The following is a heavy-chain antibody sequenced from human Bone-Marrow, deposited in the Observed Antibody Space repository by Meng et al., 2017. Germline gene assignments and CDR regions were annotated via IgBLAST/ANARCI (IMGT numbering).Heavy chain of an antibody. CDR2: ISHEGSST. J-gene: IGHJ3*01. Sequence: AGSGGGVVQSGRPLGLSCVASGFTCSSSVMHWVLQAPGKGLDWVAGISHEGSSTYYADSVKGRLTVSRDNFRNTMVLQMDSLRVEDTAVYFCAREGHSSGYCGAFDVWGQGTLVTVSS. V-gene: IGHV3-30*03. CDR3: AREGHSSGYCGAFDV. CDR1: GFTCSSSV. D-gene: IGHD3-22*01.